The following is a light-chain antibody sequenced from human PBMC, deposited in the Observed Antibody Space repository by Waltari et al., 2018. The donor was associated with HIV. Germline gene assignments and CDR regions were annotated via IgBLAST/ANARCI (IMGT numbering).Light chain of an antibody. CDR1: QGITNY. V-gene: IGKV1-27*01. Sequence: DLQMTPSPSSLAASLGDRVPIHFRAPQGITNYLAWYPPKTGKGPQLLIYAASTLQAGVPRRFSGSGSGTDFTLTINSLQHEDVATYYCQNYNSATQITFGQGTRLEIK. CDR2: AAS. CDR3: QNYNSATQIT. J-gene: IGKJ5*01.